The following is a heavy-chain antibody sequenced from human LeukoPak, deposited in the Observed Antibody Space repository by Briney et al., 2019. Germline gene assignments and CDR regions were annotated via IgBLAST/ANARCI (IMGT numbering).Heavy chain of an antibody. J-gene: IGHJ4*02. Sequence: SETLSLTCTVSGGSISSSSYYWDWIRQPPGKGLEWIGSIYYSGSTYYNPSLKSRVTISVDKSKNQFSLKLSSVTAADTAVYYCARVSGGSYLDFDYWGQGTLVTVSS. CDR3: ARVSGGSYLDFDY. V-gene: IGHV4-39*07. D-gene: IGHD1-26*01. CDR2: IYYSGST. CDR1: GGSISSSSYY.